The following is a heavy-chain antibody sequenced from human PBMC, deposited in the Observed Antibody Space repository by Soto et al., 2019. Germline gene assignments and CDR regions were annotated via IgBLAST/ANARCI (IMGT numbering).Heavy chain of an antibody. CDR2: IIPIFGTA. D-gene: IGHD2-15*01. CDR3: ARADSARRRFDP. CDR1: GGTFSSYA. V-gene: IGHV1-69*13. Sequence: GASVKVSCKASGGTFSSYAISCVRQAPGQGLEWMGGIIPIFGTANYAQKFQGRVTITADESTSTAYMELSSLRSEDTAVYYCARADSARRRFDPWGQGTLVTVSS. J-gene: IGHJ5*02.